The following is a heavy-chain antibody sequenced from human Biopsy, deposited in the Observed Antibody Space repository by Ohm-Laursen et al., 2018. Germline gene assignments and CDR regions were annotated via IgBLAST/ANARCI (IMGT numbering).Heavy chain of an antibody. D-gene: IGHD7-27*01. CDR3: ARLWGGYHFHGMDV. V-gene: IGHV4-59*08. CDR1: GGSISSYY. CDR2: IYYSGST. J-gene: IGHJ6*02. Sequence: GTLSLTRTVSGGSISSYYWSWIRQPPGKGLECIGYIYYSGSTNYSPSLKSRVTMSVDTSKNQFSLKLSSVTAADTAVYYCARLWGGYHFHGMDVWGQGTTVTVSS.